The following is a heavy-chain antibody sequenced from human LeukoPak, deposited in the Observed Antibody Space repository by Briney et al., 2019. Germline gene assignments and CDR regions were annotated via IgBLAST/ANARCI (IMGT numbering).Heavy chain of an antibody. D-gene: IGHD6-13*01. Sequence: PSETLSLTCTVSGGSIKSHYGSWIRQTPGKGLEWIGCIYESGSTYHNPSLKSRVTISVDMSKNQFSPKVSSVPAADTTVYYCARGGSSWSYAMDVWGQGTTVTVSS. CDR3: ARGGSSWSYAMDV. CDR1: GGSIKSHY. J-gene: IGHJ6*02. CDR2: IYESGST. V-gene: IGHV4-59*11.